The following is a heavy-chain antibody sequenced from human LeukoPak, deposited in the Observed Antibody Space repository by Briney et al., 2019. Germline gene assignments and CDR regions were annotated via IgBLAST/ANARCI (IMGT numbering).Heavy chain of an antibody. Sequence: ASVKVSCKASGYTFTSYDINWVRQAPGQGLEWMGWINPNSGGTNYAQKFQGRVTMTRDTSISTAYMELSRLRSDDTAVYYCARGVRQWLYYFDYWGQGTLVTVSS. J-gene: IGHJ4*02. D-gene: IGHD6-19*01. CDR1: GYTFTSYD. V-gene: IGHV1-2*02. CDR2: INPNSGGT. CDR3: ARGVRQWLYYFDY.